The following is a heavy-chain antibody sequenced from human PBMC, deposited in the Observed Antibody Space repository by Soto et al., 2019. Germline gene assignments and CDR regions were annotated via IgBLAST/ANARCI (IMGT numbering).Heavy chain of an antibody. Sequence: QVQLQQWGAGLLKPSETLSLTCAVYGGSFSGYYWSWIRQPPGKGLEWIGEINHSGSPNYNPSLKSRVTISVDTSKNQFSLKLSSVTAADTAVYYCARGGRIQLWSFDYWGQGTLVTVSS. D-gene: IGHD5-18*01. V-gene: IGHV4-34*01. J-gene: IGHJ4*02. CDR1: GGSFSGYY. CDR3: ARGGRIQLWSFDY. CDR2: INHSGSP.